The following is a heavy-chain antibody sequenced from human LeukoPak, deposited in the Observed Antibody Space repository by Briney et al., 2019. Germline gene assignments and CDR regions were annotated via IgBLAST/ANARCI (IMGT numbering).Heavy chain of an antibody. Sequence: EGSLRLSCAASGFTFSSYAMHWVRQAPGKGLEWVAVISYDGSNKYYADSVKGRFTISRDNSKNTLYLQMNSLRAEDTAVYYCAREGTVTMDAFDIWGQGTMVTVSS. CDR3: AREGTVTMDAFDI. CDR2: ISYDGSNK. V-gene: IGHV3-30-3*01. CDR1: GFTFSSYA. D-gene: IGHD4-17*01. J-gene: IGHJ3*02.